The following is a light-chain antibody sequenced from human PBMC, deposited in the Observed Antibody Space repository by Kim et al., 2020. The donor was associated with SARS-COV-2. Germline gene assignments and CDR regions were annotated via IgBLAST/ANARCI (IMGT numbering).Light chain of an antibody. V-gene: IGKV1-39*01. CDR1: QIISTF. Sequence: DIQMTQSPSSLSASVGDRVTITCRASQIISTFLHWYQKTPGKAPKLLIYTTSSLQSGVLSRFSGSGSGAEFTLTISGLQPEDSATYYCQQTYSFPLTFGGGTKVDIK. CDR3: QQTYSFPLT. J-gene: IGKJ4*01. CDR2: TTS.